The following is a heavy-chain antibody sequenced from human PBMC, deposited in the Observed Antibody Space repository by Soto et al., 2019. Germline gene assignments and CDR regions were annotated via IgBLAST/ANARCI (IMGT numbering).Heavy chain of an antibody. D-gene: IGHD3-10*01. V-gene: IGHV1-24*01. CDR2: FDPEDGET. CDR1: GYTLTELS. J-gene: IGHJ4*02. Sequence: ASVKVSCKVSGYTLTELSMHWVRQAPGKRPEWMGGFDPEDGETIYAQKFQGRVTMTEDTSTDTAYMELSSLRSEDTAVYYCAKGHGSGSYYLTYFDYWGQGTLVTVSS. CDR3: AKGHGSGSYYLTYFDY.